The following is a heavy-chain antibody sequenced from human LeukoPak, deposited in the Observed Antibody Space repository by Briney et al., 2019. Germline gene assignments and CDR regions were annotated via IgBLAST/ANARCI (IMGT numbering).Heavy chain of an antibody. Sequence: SETLSLTCTVSGGSISSVDYYWSWIRQPPGKGLEWIGYIYYSGSTYYNPSLKSRVTISVDTSKNQFSLKLSSVTAADTAVYYCARDSSPYCGGDCYGNWFDPWGQGTLVTVSS. D-gene: IGHD2-21*02. J-gene: IGHJ5*02. CDR1: GGSISSVDYY. CDR3: ARDSSPYCGGDCYGNWFDP. V-gene: IGHV4-30-4*01. CDR2: IYYSGST.